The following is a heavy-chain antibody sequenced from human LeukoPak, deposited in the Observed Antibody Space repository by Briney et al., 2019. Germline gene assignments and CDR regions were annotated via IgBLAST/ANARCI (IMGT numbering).Heavy chain of an antibody. J-gene: IGHJ5*02. CDR2: IYHSGST. Sequence: SETLSLTCTVSGGSISSSSYYWGWIRQPPGKGLEWIGSIYHSGSTYYNPSLKSRVTISVDTSKNQFSLKLSSVTAADTAVYYCARRGSSWYRWFDPWGQGTLVTVSS. D-gene: IGHD6-13*01. V-gene: IGHV4-39*07. CDR3: ARRGSSWYRWFDP. CDR1: GGSISSSSYY.